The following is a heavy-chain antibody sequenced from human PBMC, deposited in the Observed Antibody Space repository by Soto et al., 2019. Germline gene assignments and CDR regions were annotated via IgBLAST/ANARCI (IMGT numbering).Heavy chain of an antibody. CDR3: ARNADYVWFDP. D-gene: IGHD4-17*01. V-gene: IGHV4-4*02. J-gene: IGHJ5*02. CDR1: SGSISSNNW. CDR2: IYQSGYT. Sequence: QVQLQVSGPGLVMPSETLSLTCAVSSGSISSNNWWHWVRQTPGKGLEWIGEIYQSGYTKYNPSLKSRVTISVDKSNNQFSLKLSSVTAADTAVYYCARNADYVWFDPWGQGTLVSVSS.